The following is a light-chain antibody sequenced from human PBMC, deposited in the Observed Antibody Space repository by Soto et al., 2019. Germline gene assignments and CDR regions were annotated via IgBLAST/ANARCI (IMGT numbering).Light chain of an antibody. CDR3: TSYASSSTYV. Sequence: QSVLTQPASVSGSPGQSITISCTGTSSDVGGYNYVSWYQQHPGKAPKLMIYEVSNRPSGVSVRFSAPKSGNTASLTISGLQAEDEADYYCTSYASSSTYVFGTGTKVTV. J-gene: IGLJ1*01. V-gene: IGLV2-14*01. CDR1: SSDVGGYNY. CDR2: EVS.